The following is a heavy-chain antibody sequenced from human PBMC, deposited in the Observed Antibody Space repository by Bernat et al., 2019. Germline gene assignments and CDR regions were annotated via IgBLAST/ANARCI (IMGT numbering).Heavy chain of an antibody. CDR1: GFTFSTYS. CDR2: ISISSAYI. V-gene: IGHV3-21*01. CDR3: ASGSMGVPTAPTYYFDC. D-gene: IGHD2-2*01. J-gene: IGHJ4*02. Sequence: EVQLVESGGGLVKPGGSLRLSCAVSGFTFSTYSMNWLRQAPGKGLEWVSSISISSAYIYYADSMKGRFTISRDNAKNSLYLQMNSLRAEDTAVYYCASGSMGVPTAPTYYFDCWGQGALVTVSS.